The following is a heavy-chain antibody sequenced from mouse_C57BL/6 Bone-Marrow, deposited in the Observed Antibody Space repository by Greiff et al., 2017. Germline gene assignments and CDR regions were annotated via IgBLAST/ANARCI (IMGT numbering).Heavy chain of an antibody. V-gene: IGHV1-19*01. CDR3: ARCDGYYSYWYFDV. CDR1: GYTFTDYY. Sequence: VQLQQSGPVLVKPGASVKMSCKASGYTFTDYYMNWVKQSHGKSLEWIGVIHPYNGGTSYNQKFKGKATLTVDKSSSTAYMELNSLTSEDSAVYYCARCDGYYSYWYFDVWGTGTTVTVSA. J-gene: IGHJ1*03. D-gene: IGHD2-3*01. CDR2: IHPYNGGT.